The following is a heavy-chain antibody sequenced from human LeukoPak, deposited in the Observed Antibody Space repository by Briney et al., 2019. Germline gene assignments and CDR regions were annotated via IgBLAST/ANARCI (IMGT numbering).Heavy chain of an antibody. V-gene: IGHV3-23*01. CDR2: IRGSGGST. CDR1: GFTFSSYA. D-gene: IGHD3-22*01. Sequence: PGGSLRLSCAASGFTFSSYAMSWVRQAPGKGLEWVSAIRGSGGSTYYADSVKGRFTISRDNSKNTLYLQMNSLRAEDTAVYYCAKDGRYYYDSSGYQSHWVPPSSPWGQGTLVTLSS. J-gene: IGHJ5*02. CDR3: AKDGRYYYDSSGYQSHWVPPSSP.